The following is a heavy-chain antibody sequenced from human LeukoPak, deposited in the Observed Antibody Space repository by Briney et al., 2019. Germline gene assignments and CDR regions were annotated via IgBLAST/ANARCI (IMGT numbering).Heavy chain of an antibody. V-gene: IGHV3-23*01. CDR2: ISGSGGST. Sequence: GRSLRLSCAASGFTFDDYAMHWVRQAPGKGLEWVSVISGSGGSTYYADSVKGRFTISRDNSKNTLYLQMNSLRAEDTAVYYCAKGLYSGSYDGFDSWGQGALVTVSS. CDR3: AKGLYSGSYDGFDS. CDR1: GFTFDDYA. J-gene: IGHJ4*02. D-gene: IGHD1-26*01.